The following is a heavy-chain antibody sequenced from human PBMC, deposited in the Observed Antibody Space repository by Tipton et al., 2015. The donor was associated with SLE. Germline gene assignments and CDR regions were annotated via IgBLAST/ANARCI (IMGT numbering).Heavy chain of an antibody. V-gene: IGHV3-48*01. D-gene: IGHD2-2*01. Sequence: GSLRLSCAASGFTFSSYSMNWVRQAPGKGLEWVSYISSSSSTIYYADSVKGRFTISRDNAKNSLYLQMNSLRAEDTAVYYCARGRGLGDIVVVPAAKGDYFDYWGQGTLVTVSS. J-gene: IGHJ4*02. CDR1: GFTFSSYS. CDR2: ISSSSSTI. CDR3: ARGRGLGDIVVVPAAKGDYFDY.